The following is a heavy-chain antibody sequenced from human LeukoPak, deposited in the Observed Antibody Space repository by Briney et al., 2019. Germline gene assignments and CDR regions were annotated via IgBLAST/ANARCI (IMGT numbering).Heavy chain of an antibody. Sequence: GRSLRLSCAASGFKFDDYGTHWVRQAPGKGLEWVSGISWNSGNIGYADSVEGRFTISRDNAKNSLYLQMDSLRPEDTALYYCARASPPFGGVVAPSYYYDYWGQGTLVTVSS. V-gene: IGHV3-9*01. J-gene: IGHJ4*02. CDR1: GFKFDDYG. D-gene: IGHD3-16*02. CDR3: ARASPPFGGVVAPSYYYDY. CDR2: ISWNSGNI.